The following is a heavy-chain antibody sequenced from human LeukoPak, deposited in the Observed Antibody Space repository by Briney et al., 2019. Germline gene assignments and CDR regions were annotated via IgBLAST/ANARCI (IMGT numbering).Heavy chain of an antibody. CDR2: INPNSGGT. CDR3: AGTTPGYSSSWYGY. V-gene: IGHV1-2*02. D-gene: IGHD6-13*01. CDR1: GYTFTGYY. J-gene: IGHJ4*02. Sequence: ASVKVSCKASGYTFTGYYMHWGRQAPGQGLEWMGWINPNSGGTNYAQKFQGRVTMTRDTSISTAYMELSRLRSDDTAVYYCAGTTPGYSSSWYGYWGQGTLVTVSS.